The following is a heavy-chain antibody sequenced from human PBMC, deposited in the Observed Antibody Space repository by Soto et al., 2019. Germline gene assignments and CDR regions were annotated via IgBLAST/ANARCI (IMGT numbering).Heavy chain of an antibody. CDR1: GYTFTSYA. Sequence: QVQLVQSGSELKKPGASVKVSCKASGYTFTSYAMNWVRQAPGQGLEWMGWINTNTENPTYAQGFTGRFVFSLVTSISTAYLQICSLKVEDTAVYDCAREGLRYVYGMDVWVQGTTVTVSS. CDR2: INTNTENP. D-gene: IGHD3-9*01. CDR3: AREGLRYVYGMDV. J-gene: IGHJ6*02. V-gene: IGHV7-4-1*01.